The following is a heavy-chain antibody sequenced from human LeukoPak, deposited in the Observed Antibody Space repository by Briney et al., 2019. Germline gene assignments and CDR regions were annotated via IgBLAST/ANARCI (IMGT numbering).Heavy chain of an antibody. CDR2: IYYSGST. J-gene: IGHJ4*02. CDR1: GGSISGYH. D-gene: IGHD6-19*01. Sequence: SETLSLTCTVSGGSISGYHWTWIRQPPGKGLEWIGYIYYSGSTNYNPSLKSRVTISVDTSKNQFSLKLSSVTAADTAVYYCARGSYAAGTSDYWGQGTLVTVSS. CDR3: ARGSYAAGTSDY. V-gene: IGHV4-59*01.